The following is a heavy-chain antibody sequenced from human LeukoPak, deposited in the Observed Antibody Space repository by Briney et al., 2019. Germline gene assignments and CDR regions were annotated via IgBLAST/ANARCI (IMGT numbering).Heavy chain of an antibody. V-gene: IGHV3-53*01. CDR1: GFIFSHYG. CDR2: IYSGGST. J-gene: IGHJ6*03. Sequence: GTSLRLSCEASGFIFSHYGMHWVRQAPGKGLEWVSVIYSGGSTYYADSVKGRFTISRDNSKNTLYLQMNSLRAEDTAVYYCASGSGSYRTPYYYMDVWGTGTTVTVSS. D-gene: IGHD3-10*01. CDR3: ASGSGSYRTPYYYMDV.